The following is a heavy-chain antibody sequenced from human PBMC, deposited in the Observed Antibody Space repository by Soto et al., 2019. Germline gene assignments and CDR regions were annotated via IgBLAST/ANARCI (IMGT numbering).Heavy chain of an antibody. V-gene: IGHV4-61*01. CDR3: ARGTLAAPIY. CDR2: IYYSGST. J-gene: IGHJ4*02. Sequence: QVQLQESGPGLVKPSETLSLTWTVSGGSVSSGSYYWSWIRQPPGKGLEWIGYIYYSGSTNYNPSLKSRVTISVDRSKNQFSLKLSSVTAADTAVYSCARGTLAAPIYWGQGTLVTVSS. D-gene: IGHD2-15*01. CDR1: GGSVSSGSYY.